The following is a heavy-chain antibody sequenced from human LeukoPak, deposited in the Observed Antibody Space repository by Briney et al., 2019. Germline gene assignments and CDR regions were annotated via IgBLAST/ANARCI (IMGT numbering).Heavy chain of an antibody. D-gene: IGHD3-16*01. J-gene: IGHJ4*02. V-gene: IGHV4-34*01. CDR3: ARVITIGTKRFDY. CDR2: TNHSGST. CDR1: GGSFSGYY. Sequence: SETLSLTCAVYGGSFSGYYWSWIRQPPGKGLEWIGETNHSGSTNYNPSLKSRVTISVDTSKNQFSLKLSSVTAADTAVYYCARVITIGTKRFDYWGQGTLVTVSS.